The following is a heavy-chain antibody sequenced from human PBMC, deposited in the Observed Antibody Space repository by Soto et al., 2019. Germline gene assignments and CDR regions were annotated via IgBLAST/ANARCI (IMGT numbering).Heavy chain of an antibody. CDR2: ISYDGTTK. CDR1: GITFSSFA. V-gene: IGHV3-30-3*01. CDR3: ARDPCGDCFAWYFDH. D-gene: IGHD2-21*02. J-gene: IGHJ2*01. Sequence: QVHLVESGGGVVQPGRSLTLSCTASGITFSSFAVHWVRQSPGKGLDWVAAISYDGTTKFYADSVKGRFSISRDNSKNTLYLQMSSLSGEDTAVYYWARDPCGDCFAWYFDHWGHGTRFTVSS.